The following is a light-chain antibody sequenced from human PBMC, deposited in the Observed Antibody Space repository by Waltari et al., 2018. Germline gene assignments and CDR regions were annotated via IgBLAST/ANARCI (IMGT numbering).Light chain of an antibody. CDR2: KAS. J-gene: IGKJ5*01. CDR1: QSISSW. Sequence: DIQMTQSPSTLSASVGDRVTITCRASQSISSWLAWYQQKPGKAPKLLIYKASSLESGVPSMFSGSVSGTEFTLTISSLQPDDFATYYCQQYKSYSITFGQGTRLEIK. CDR3: QQYKSYSIT. V-gene: IGKV1-5*03.